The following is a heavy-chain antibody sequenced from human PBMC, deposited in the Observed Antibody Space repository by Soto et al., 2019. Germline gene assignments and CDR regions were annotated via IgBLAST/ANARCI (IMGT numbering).Heavy chain of an antibody. Sequence: PGGSLRLSCVASGFTFSRYWMQWVRQAPGKGLVWVPHITSDGSGTSYAESVKGRFTISRDNAKNTLYLQMSSLTAEDTAVYYCVSDDFGVDYWGQGTLVTVSS. CDR2: ITSDGSGT. D-gene: IGHD4-17*01. CDR3: VSDDFGVDY. V-gene: IGHV3-74*01. CDR1: GFTFSRYW. J-gene: IGHJ4*02.